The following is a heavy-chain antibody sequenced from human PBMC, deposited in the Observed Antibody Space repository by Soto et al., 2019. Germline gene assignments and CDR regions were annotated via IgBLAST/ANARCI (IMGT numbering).Heavy chain of an antibody. Sequence: GGSLRLSCAASGFTFRSYAMSWVRQAPGKGLEWVSAISGSGGSTYYADSVKGRFTISRDNSKNTLYLQMNSLRAEDTAVYYCAKVGMAQWLVDLYYFDYWGQGTLVTVSS. CDR3: AKVGMAQWLVDLYYFDY. D-gene: IGHD6-19*01. J-gene: IGHJ4*02. CDR1: GFTFRSYA. V-gene: IGHV3-23*01. CDR2: ISGSGGST.